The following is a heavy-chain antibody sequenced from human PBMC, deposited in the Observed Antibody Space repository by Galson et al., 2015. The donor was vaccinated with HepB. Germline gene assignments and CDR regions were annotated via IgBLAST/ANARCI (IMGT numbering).Heavy chain of an antibody. CDR1: GFAFSHHA. D-gene: IGHD2-21*01. V-gene: IGHV3-23*01. CDR2: IRGSGDDT. J-gene: IGHJ3*01. CDR3: ARDRTYHALWMEFDL. Sequence: SLRLSCAASGFAFSHHAMSWVRQAPGKGPEWVSSIRGSGDDTKYTDSVKRRVTISRDNFETMVFLQMNNLRVDDTAVYYCARDRTYHALWMEFDLWGQGTMVADSS.